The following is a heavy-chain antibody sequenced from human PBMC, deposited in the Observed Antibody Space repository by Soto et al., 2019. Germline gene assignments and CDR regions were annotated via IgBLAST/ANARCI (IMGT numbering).Heavy chain of an antibody. CDR2: IYYSGST. Sequence: SETLSLTCTVSGGSISSYYWSWIRQPPGKGLEWIGYIYYSGSTNYNPSLKSRVTISVDTPKNQFSLKLSSVTAADTAVYYCARDNGYSYGYTLDHWGQGTLVTSPQ. D-gene: IGHD5-18*01. J-gene: IGHJ4*02. CDR3: ARDNGYSYGYTLDH. V-gene: IGHV4-59*01. CDR1: GGSISSYY.